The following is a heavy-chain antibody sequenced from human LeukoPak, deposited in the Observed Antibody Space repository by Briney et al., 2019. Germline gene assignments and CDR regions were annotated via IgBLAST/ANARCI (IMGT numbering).Heavy chain of an antibody. D-gene: IGHD4-23*01. CDR2: INHSGST. CDR1: GGSFSGYY. Sequence: SETLSLTCAVYGGSFSGYYWSWIRQPPGKGLEWIGEINHSGSTNYNPSLKSRVTISVDTSKNQFSLKLSSVTAADTAVYYCARGRKLVNWGQGTLVTVSS. CDR3: ARGRKLVN. J-gene: IGHJ4*02. V-gene: IGHV4-34*01.